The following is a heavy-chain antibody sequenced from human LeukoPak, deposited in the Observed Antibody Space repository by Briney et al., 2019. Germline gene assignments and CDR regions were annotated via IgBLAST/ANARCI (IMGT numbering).Heavy chain of an antibody. CDR2: IKSKTDGGTT. Sequence: GGSLRLSCAASGFTFSNAWMSWVRQAPGKGLEWVGRIKSKTDGGTTDYAAPVKGRFTISRDDSKNTLYLQMNSLKTEDTAVYYCTTDPTVTTLQSYWGQGTLVTVSS. D-gene: IGHD4-11*01. CDR1: GFTFSNAW. V-gene: IGHV3-15*07. CDR3: TTDPTVTTLQSY. J-gene: IGHJ4*02.